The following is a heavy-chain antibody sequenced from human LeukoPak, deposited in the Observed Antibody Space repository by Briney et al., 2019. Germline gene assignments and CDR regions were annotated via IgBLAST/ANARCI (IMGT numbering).Heavy chain of an antibody. V-gene: IGHV3-53*01. CDR1: GFTVSSNY. J-gene: IGHJ6*02. Sequence: PGGSLRLSCAASGFTVSSNYMSWVRQAPGKGLEWVSVIYSGGSTYYADSVKGRSTISRDNSKNTLYLQMNSLRAEDTAVYYCARGISHSGWPNYYYYGMDVWGQGTTVTVSS. D-gene: IGHD6-19*01. CDR2: IYSGGST. CDR3: ARGISHSGWPNYYYYGMDV.